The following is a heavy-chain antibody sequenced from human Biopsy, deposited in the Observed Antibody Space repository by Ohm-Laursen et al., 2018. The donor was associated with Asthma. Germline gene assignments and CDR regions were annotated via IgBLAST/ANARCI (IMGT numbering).Heavy chain of an antibody. J-gene: IGHJ4*02. Sequence: GTLSLTCGVYGGSISSFYWSWIRQSPEKGLEWMGYVYWTGSTNYNPSLKSRITMSVDSSKNRMFLELTSVTAADTAIYYCVRAVRNEQWLAPFDYWGQGKPVTVSS. CDR2: VYWTGST. CDR3: VRAVRNEQWLAPFDY. V-gene: IGHV4-59*01. D-gene: IGHD6-19*01. CDR1: GGSISSFY.